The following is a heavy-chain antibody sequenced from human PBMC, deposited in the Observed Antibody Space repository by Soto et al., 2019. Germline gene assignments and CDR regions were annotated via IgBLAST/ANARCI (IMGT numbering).Heavy chain of an antibody. Sequence: SETLSLTCADSGGSISSGGYSWSWIRPPPGKGLEWIGYIYHSGSTYYNPSLKGRVTISVDRSKNQFSLKLSSVTAADTAVYYCARGSEYYGSGSYYGLDYWGQGTLVTVSS. CDR1: GGSISSGGYS. V-gene: IGHV4-30-2*01. D-gene: IGHD3-10*01. CDR2: IYHSGST. CDR3: ARGSEYYGSGSYYGLDY. J-gene: IGHJ4*02.